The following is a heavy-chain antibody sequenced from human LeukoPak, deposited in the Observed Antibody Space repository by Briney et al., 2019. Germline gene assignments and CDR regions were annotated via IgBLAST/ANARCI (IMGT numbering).Heavy chain of an antibody. V-gene: IGHV1-2*02. CDR3: ARVLVAYYYYYMDV. Sequence: GASVKLFCKASGYTFTGYYMHWVRQAPGQGLEWMGWINPNSGGTNYAQKFQGRVTMTRDTSISTAYMELSRLRSDDTAVYYCARVLVAYYYYYMDVGVKGTTVTVSS. CDR1: GYTFTGYY. CDR2: INPNSGGT. J-gene: IGHJ6*03. D-gene: IGHD1-26*01.